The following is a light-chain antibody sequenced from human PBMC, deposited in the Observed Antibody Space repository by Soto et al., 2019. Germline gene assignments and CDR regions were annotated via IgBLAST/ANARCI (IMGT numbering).Light chain of an antibody. CDR3: QQYGRSPWT. J-gene: IGKJ1*01. Sequence: DIQMTQSPSSLSASVGDSVTITCRASQNIKTYLNWYQQKPGKAPNLLIYAASSLHSGVPSRFSGSGSGTEFTLTISSLQPEDFAVFYCQQYGRSPWTFGQGIKVDIK. CDR1: QNIKTY. CDR2: AAS. V-gene: IGKV1-39*01.